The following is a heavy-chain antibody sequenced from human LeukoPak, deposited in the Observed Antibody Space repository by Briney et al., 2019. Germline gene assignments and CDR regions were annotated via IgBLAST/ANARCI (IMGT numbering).Heavy chain of an antibody. D-gene: IGHD1-7*01. J-gene: IGHJ6*03. Sequence: GASVKVSCKASGYTFTSYGISWVRQAPGQGLEWMGWISAYNGNTNYAQKLQGRVTMTTDTSTSTAYMELRSLRSDDTAVYYCARDLGAPTGTTYYYYYYYMDVWGKGTPVTVSS. V-gene: IGHV1-18*01. CDR3: ARDLGAPTGTTYYYYYYYMDV. CDR2: ISAYNGNT. CDR1: GYTFTSYG.